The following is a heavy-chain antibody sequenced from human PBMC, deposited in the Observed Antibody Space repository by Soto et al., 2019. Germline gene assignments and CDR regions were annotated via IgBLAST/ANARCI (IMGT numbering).Heavy chain of an antibody. CDR1: GYTVTSYD. CDR2: MNPNSGNT. Sequence: VHLVQPGAEVTKPGASVKVSCKDSGYTVTSYDINWVRQANGQGLVLMGWMNPNSGNTGYAQKFQGRVNMTKNTSISTAYMEMSSLRSEDTAVYYCARGDSSYYYFWSGYDDMDVWGKGTTVTVSS. D-gene: IGHD3-3*01. V-gene: IGHV1-8*01. J-gene: IGHJ6*03. CDR3: ARGDSSYYYFWSGYDDMDV.